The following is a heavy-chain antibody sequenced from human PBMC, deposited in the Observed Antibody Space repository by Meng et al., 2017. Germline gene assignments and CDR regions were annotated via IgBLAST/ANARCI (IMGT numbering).Heavy chain of an antibody. CDR1: GFTFSSYA. V-gene: IGHV3-64*01. CDR2: ISSNGGST. J-gene: IGHJ4*01. D-gene: IGHD5-18*01. CDR3: SRDQCDTAMVTDY. Sequence: GESLKISCAASGFTFSSYAMHWVRQAPGKGLEYVSAISSNGGSTYYANSVKGRFTISRDNSKNTLYLQMGSLRAEDMAVYYCSRDQCDTAMVTDYWGHGKLV.